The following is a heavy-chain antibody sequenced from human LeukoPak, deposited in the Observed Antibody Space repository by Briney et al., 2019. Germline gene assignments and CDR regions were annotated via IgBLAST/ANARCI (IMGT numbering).Heavy chain of an antibody. CDR2: ISYTGST. D-gene: IGHD3-22*01. Sequence: SETLSLTCTVSGASIRSSYWSWIRQPPGKGLEWIGYISYTGSTNYNPSLKSRVTISVDTSKNQFSLKMTSLTGADTAVYYCARDNYDSSGYYEHALDLWGQGTMVTVSS. CDR1: GASIRSSY. J-gene: IGHJ3*01. V-gene: IGHV4-59*12. CDR3: ARDNYDSSGYYEHALDL.